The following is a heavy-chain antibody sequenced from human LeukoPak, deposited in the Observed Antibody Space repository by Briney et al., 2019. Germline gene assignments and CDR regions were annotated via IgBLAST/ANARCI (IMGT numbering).Heavy chain of an antibody. CDR2: ISDDGKKA. D-gene: IGHD1-20*01. CDR1: GFTFTSHW. J-gene: IGHJ4*02. Sequence: GGSLRVSCAESGFTFTSHWMHWVRHAPGKGLVWVSHISDDGKKANYADSVKGRFTISRDAAKNTLHLQMDSLRVEDTAVYYCAASFRVTGTTYYYWGQGTMVTVSS. CDR3: AASFRVTGTTYYY. V-gene: IGHV3-74*01.